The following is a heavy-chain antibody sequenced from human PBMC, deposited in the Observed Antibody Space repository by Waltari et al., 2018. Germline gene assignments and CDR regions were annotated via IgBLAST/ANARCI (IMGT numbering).Heavy chain of an antibody. Sequence: EVQLLESGGGLVQPGGSLRLSCAASGFTFSSYAMSWVRQAPGKGLEWGSAISGSGGSTYYADSVKTRLTISKDTSKNQVVLTMTNMDPVDTATYYCARIQGLGREDYWGQGTLVTVSS. CDR2: ISGSGGST. D-gene: IGHD5-18*01. J-gene: IGHJ4*02. CDR3: ARIQGLGREDY. CDR1: GFTFSSYA. V-gene: IGHV3-23*01.